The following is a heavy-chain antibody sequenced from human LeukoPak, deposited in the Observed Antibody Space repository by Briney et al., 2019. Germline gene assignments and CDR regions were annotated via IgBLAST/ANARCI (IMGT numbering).Heavy chain of an antibody. J-gene: IGHJ4*02. D-gene: IGHD1-26*01. CDR2: MNPNSGNT. CDR1: GYTFTSYD. V-gene: IGHV1-8*01. CDR3: ARVPRELLGC. Sequence: ASVKVSYKASGYTFTSYDINWVRQATGQRLEWTGYMNPNSGNTGYAQKFQGRVTMTRNTSISTAYMELSSLRSEDTAVYYCARVPRELLGCWGQGTLVTVSS.